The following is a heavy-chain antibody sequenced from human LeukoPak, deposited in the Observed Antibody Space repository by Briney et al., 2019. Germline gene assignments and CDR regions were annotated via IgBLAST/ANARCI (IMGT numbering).Heavy chain of an antibody. CDR3: ARKAGYYYGSGDY. CDR2: IYSGGST. J-gene: IGHJ4*02. CDR1: EFSVGSNY. Sequence: PGGSLRLSCAASEFSVGSNYMTWVRQAPGKGLEWVSLIYSGGSTYYADSVKGRFTISRDNSKNTLYLQMNSLRAEDTAVYYCARKAGYYYGSGDYWGQGTLVTVSS. D-gene: IGHD3-10*01. V-gene: IGHV3-66*01.